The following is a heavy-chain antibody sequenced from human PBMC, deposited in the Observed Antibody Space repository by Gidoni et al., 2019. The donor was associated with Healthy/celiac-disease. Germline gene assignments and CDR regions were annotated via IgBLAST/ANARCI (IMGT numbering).Heavy chain of an antibody. CDR2: TYYRSKLYN. V-gene: IGHV6-1*03. D-gene: IGHD5-12*01. Sequence: QVQLQQSGPGLAKPSHTLSLTCAISGDSVSSNSAASKCIRQSPSRGLEWLGKTYYRSKLYNDYAVSVKSCITINPDTSKNKFSLQLNSVTPEDTAVYYCARVPMSGYEPEGVYYYYMDVWGKGTTVTVSS. CDR3: ARVPMSGYEPEGVYYYYMDV. J-gene: IGHJ6*03. CDR1: GDSVSSNSAA.